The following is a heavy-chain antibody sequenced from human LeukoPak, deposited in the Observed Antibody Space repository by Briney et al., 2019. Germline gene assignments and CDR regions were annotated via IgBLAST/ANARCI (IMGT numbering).Heavy chain of an antibody. CDR3: ARGKTGASGVFDY. V-gene: IGHV3-48*01. D-gene: IGHD1-26*01. J-gene: IGHJ4*02. Sequence: GGSLRLSCADSGFTFSSYSMNWVRQAPGQGLEWVSYISSSSSNIYYADSVKGRFTISRDNAKNSLYLQMNSLRAEDTAVYYCARGKTGASGVFDYWGQGTLVTVSS. CDR2: ISSSSSNI. CDR1: GFTFSSYS.